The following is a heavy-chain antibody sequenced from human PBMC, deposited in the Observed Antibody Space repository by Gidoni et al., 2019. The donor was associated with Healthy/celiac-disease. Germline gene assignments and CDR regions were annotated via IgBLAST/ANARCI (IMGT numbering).Heavy chain of an antibody. V-gene: IGHV4-59*01. D-gene: IGHD2-21*01. Sequence: QVQLQESGPGLVKPSETLSLTCTVPGGSISSYYWSWIRQPPGKGLEWIGYIYYSGSTNYNPSLKSRVTISVDTSKNQFSLKLSSVTAADTAVYYCARAVVVYSAFDIWGQGTMVTVSS. CDR1: GGSISSYY. CDR3: ARAVVVYSAFDI. J-gene: IGHJ3*02. CDR2: IYYSGST.